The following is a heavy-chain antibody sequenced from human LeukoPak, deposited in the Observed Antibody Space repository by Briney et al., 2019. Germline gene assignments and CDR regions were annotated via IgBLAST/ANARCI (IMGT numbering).Heavy chain of an antibody. CDR1: GFTFSSYG. V-gene: IGHV3-30*18. J-gene: IGHJ4*02. D-gene: IGHD3-10*01. CDR3: AKGWFGELLLIDY. CDR2: ISYDGSNK. Sequence: GGSLRLSCAASGFTFSSYGMHRVRQAPGKGLEWVAVISYDGSNKYYADSVKGRFTISRDNSKNTLYLQMNSLRAEDTAVYYCAKGWFGELLLIDYWGQGTLVTVSS.